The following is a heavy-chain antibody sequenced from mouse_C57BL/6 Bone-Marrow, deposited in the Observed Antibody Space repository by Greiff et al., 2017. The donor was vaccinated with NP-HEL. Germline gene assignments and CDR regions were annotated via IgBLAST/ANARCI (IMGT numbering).Heavy chain of an antibody. J-gene: IGHJ4*01. Sequence: EVMLVESGGDLVKPGGSLKLSCAASGFTFSSYGMSWVRQTPDKRLEWVAIISSGGSYTYYPDSVKERFTISRDNAKNTLYLQMSSLKSEDTAMYYCARRGYYAMDYWGQGTSVTVSS. CDR3: ARRGYYAMDY. CDR2: ISSGGSYT. V-gene: IGHV5-6*02. CDR1: GFTFSSYG.